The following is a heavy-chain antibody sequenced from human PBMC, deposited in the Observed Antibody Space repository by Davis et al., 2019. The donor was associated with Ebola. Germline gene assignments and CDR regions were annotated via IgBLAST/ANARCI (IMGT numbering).Heavy chain of an antibody. CDR2: INPKSGGT. Sequence: ASVKVSCKTSGYTFTDYYIHWVRQAPGQGLEWLGWINPKSGGTNYAQIFQGRATLTRDTSISTAFMDLNRLTSDDTAVYYCTKGVTPILVALPDSWGQGTLVTVSS. CDR3: TKGVTPILVALPDS. CDR1: GYTFTDYY. V-gene: IGHV1-2*02. J-gene: IGHJ4*02. D-gene: IGHD3-22*01.